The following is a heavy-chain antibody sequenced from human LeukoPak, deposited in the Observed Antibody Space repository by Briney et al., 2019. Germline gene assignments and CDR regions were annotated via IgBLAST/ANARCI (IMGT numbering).Heavy chain of an antibody. CDR1: GSTFTDYY. D-gene: IGHD5-12*01. V-gene: IGHV1-2*02. J-gene: IGHJ5*02. Sequence: GASVKVSCKASGSTFTDYYMHWVRQAPGQGLGWMGWINPNSGGTNYAQKFQGRVTMTRDTSISTAYMELSRLRSDDAAVYYCARDPGYSGYAWFDPWGQGTLVTVSS. CDR3: ARDPGYSGYAWFDP. CDR2: INPNSGGT.